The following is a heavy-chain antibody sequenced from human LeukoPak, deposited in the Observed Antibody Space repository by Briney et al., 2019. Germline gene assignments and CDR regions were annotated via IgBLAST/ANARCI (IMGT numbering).Heavy chain of an antibody. D-gene: IGHD2-15*01. CDR3: TTGHCSGGSCHY. CDR1: GFTFSNAW. Sequence: GGSLRLSCAASGFTFSNAWMSWVRQAPGKGLEWVGRIKSKTDGGTTDYAAPVKGRFTISRDDSKNTLYLQMNSLKTEGTAVYYCTTGHCSGGSCHYWGQGTLVTVSS. CDR2: IKSKTDGGTT. J-gene: IGHJ4*02. V-gene: IGHV3-15*01.